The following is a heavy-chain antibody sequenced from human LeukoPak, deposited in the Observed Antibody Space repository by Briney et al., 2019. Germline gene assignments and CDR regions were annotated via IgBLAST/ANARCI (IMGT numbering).Heavy chain of an antibody. V-gene: IGHV3-48*01. CDR3: ARKRESSSSWYGGLAY. CDR1: GFTFSSFS. Sequence: GGSLRLSCAASGFTFSSFSMIWVRQAPGKGLEWLSYISSGSGSIYYADSVKGQFTISRDNAKNSLYLQMNSLRAEDTAVYYCARKRESSSSWYGGLAYWGQGTLVTVSS. J-gene: IGHJ4*02. CDR2: ISSGSGSI. D-gene: IGHD6-13*01.